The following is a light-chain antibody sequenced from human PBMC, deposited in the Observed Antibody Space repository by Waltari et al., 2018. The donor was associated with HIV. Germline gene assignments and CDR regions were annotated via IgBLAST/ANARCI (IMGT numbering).Light chain of an antibody. CDR3: HQYGTSVWT. V-gene: IGKV3-20*01. Sequence: VLTQSPAFLSVSPVDRATLSCRASQTITDTFLACYQQHPGQAPRLLIYAASRRASDVPVRFSGSHSATDFTLTIDRLEPEDSALYFCHQYGTSVWTFGQGTKVEIK. CDR2: AAS. J-gene: IGKJ1*01. CDR1: QTITDTF.